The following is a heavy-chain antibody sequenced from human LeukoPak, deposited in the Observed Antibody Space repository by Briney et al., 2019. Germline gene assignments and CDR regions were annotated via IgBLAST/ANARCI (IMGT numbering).Heavy chain of an antibody. V-gene: IGHV3-53*01. CDR1: GFTVSSSY. D-gene: IGHD5-18*01. Sequence: GSLRLSCAASGFTVSSSYMSWVRPAPGRGLEWVSVIYSGGSTYYADSVKGRFTISRGNSKNTLYLQMNSLRAEDTAVYYCASQRGYSYGYYYYYMDVWGKGTTVTVSS. J-gene: IGHJ6*03. CDR3: ASQRGYSYGYYYYYMDV. CDR2: IYSGGST.